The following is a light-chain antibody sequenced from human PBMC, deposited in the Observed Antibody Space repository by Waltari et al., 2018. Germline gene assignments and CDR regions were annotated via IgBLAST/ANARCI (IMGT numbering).Light chain of an antibody. CDR3: QQRSGWPQT. CDR2: DAS. J-gene: IGKJ1*01. Sequence: EIVLTQSPATLSLSPGESATLSCRASQSIGTYLAWYQQTPGQAPRLLIYDASNRATGSPPRFSGSGYGTDFILTISSLEPEDFAVYYCQQRSGWPQTFGQGTNVEI. V-gene: IGKV3-11*01. CDR1: QSIGTY.